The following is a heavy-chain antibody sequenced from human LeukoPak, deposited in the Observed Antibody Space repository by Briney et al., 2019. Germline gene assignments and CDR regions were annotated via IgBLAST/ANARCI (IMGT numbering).Heavy chain of an antibody. CDR3: AKILERELQYYYCGMDV. J-gene: IGHJ6*02. CDR2: ISTTGDRT. CDR1: GFTFNSYA. D-gene: IGHD5-24*01. Sequence: SGGSLRLSCAASGFTFNSYAMIWVRQAPGKGLESISSISTTGDRTYYADSVKGRFAISRDNSKNTLYLQMNSLRAEDTAVYYCAKILERELQYYYCGMDVWGQGTSVTVSS. V-gene: IGHV3-23*01.